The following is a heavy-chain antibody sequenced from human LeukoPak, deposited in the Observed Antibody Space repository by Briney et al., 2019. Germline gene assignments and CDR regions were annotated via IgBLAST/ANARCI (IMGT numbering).Heavy chain of an antibody. CDR2: IYYSGST. V-gene: IGHV4-39*07. CDR3: ARVLPAYTYGLDYWFDP. Sequence: PSETLSLTCTVSGDSISSRSYYWGWIRQPPGKGLEWLGSIYYSGSTYYNPSLKSRVTISIDTSKNQFSLKLNSVTAADTAVYYCARVLPAYTYGLDYWFDPWGQGTLVTVSS. J-gene: IGHJ5*02. D-gene: IGHD5-18*01. CDR1: GDSISSRSYY.